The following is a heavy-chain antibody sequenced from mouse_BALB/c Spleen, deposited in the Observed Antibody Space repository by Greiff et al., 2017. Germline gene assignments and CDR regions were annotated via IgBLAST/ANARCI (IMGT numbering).Heavy chain of an antibody. V-gene: IGHV1-7*01. CDR2: INPSTGYT. J-gene: IGHJ4*01. CDR3: ARSLYDYDGGGYAMDH. D-gene: IGHD2-4*01. CDR1: GYTFTSYW. Sequence: QVQLQQSGAELAKPGASVKMSCKASGYTFTSYWMHWVKQRPGQGLEWIGYINPSTGYTEYNQKFKDKATLTADKSSSTAYMQLSSLTSEDSAVYYCARSLYDYDGGGYAMDHWGQGTSVTVSS.